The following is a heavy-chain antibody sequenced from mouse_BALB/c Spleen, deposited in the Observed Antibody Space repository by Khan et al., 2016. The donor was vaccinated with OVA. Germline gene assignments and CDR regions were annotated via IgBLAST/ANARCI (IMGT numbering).Heavy chain of an antibody. CDR2: INTYTGAP. CDR3: TRFHGGY. V-gene: IGHV9-3-1*01. Sequence: QIQLVQSGPELKKPGETVKISCKASGYTFTDYVMNWVKQSPGKGLKWMGWINTYTGAPTYADDFNGRFAFSLEPSASTAYLQINSLTNEETATYFCTRFHGGYCGQGTTLTVSS. CDR1: GYTFTDYV. J-gene: IGHJ2*01.